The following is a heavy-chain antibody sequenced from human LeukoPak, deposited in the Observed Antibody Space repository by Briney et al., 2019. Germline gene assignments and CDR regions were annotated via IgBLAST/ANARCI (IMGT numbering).Heavy chain of an antibody. J-gene: IGHJ6*02. CDR1: GYTFTSYG. CDR2: ISAYNGNT. CDR3: ARQSDGGSYYYYYGMDV. V-gene: IGHV1-18*01. D-gene: IGHD1-26*01. Sequence: ASVKVSCKASGYTFTSYGISWVRQAPGQGLEWMGWISAYNGNTNYAQKLQGRVTMTTDTSTSTAYMELRSLRSDDTAVYYCARQSDGGSYYYYYGMDVWGQGTTVTVSS.